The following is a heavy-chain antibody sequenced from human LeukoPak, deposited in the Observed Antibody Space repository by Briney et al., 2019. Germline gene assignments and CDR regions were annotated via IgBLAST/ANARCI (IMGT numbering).Heavy chain of an antibody. Sequence: PGGSLRLSCAASGSIFNTYAMSWVRQAPGKGLEWVSSISGSGDSTSYADSVKGRFTISRDNSRNTLFLQMNSLRAEDTAVYYCGKDGLAPRAPGRYNWFDSWGQGTLVTVSS. D-gene: IGHD2-15*01. CDR2: ISGSGDST. J-gene: IGHJ5*01. CDR3: GKDGLAPRAPGRYNWFDS. CDR1: GSIFNTYA. V-gene: IGHV3-23*01.